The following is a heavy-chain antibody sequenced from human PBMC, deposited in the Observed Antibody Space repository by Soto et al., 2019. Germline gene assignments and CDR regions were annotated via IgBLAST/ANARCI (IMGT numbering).Heavy chain of an antibody. J-gene: IGHJ6*02. V-gene: IGHV3-23*01. CDR2: ISGSGGST. Sequence: EVQLLESGGGLVQPGGSLRLSCAASGFTFSSYAMSWVRQAPGKGLEWVSAISGSGGSTYYADSVKGRFTISRDNSKNTLYLQMNSLRAEDTAVYYCAKTTRITMVRGVTTPNYYYGMDVWGQGTTVTVSS. D-gene: IGHD3-10*01. CDR1: GFTFSSYA. CDR3: AKTTRITMVRGVTTPNYYYGMDV.